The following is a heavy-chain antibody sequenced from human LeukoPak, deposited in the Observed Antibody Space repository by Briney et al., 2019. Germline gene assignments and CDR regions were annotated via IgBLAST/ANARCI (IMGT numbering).Heavy chain of an antibody. Sequence: ASVKVSCTASGGTFSSYAISWVRQAPGQGPEWMGGIIPTFGTANYAQKFQGRVTITADESTSTAYMELSSLRSEDTAVYYCASNYDSSGYYSLRLAFDIWGQGTMVTVSS. J-gene: IGHJ3*02. CDR2: IIPTFGTA. D-gene: IGHD3-22*01. V-gene: IGHV1-69*13. CDR1: GGTFSSYA. CDR3: ASNYDSSGYYSLRLAFDI.